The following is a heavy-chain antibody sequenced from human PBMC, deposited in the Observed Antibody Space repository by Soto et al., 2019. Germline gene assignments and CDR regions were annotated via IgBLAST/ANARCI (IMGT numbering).Heavy chain of an antibody. CDR3: SRGSFGEILQYYDCMDV. CDR2: ICYSGST. J-gene: IGHJ6*02. D-gene: IGHD3-10*01. Sequence: SETLSLTCTVPGGSISSYYWYWVGQPPGKGLEWIGYICYSGSTNYNHYLKRRVPISVDTSKNQYSLKLSSVTAADTAVYYCSRGSFGEILQYYDCMDVWGQGTPVTVSS. V-gene: IGHV4-59*01. CDR1: GGSISSYY.